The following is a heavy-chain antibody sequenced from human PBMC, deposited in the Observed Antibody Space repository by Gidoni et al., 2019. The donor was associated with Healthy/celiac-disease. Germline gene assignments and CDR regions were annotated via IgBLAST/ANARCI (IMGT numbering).Heavy chain of an antibody. CDR3: ARRGAAAGTRKDAFDI. J-gene: IGHJ3*02. V-gene: IGHV5-10-1*03. Sequence: EVQLVQSGAEVKKPGPSLRISCKGSGYSFTSYWISWVRQMPGKGLEWMGRIDPSDSYTNYSPSFQGHVTISADKSISTAYLQWSSLKASDTAMYYCARRGAAAGTRKDAFDIWGQGTMVTVSS. CDR1: GYSFTSYW. CDR2: IDPSDSYT. D-gene: IGHD6-13*01.